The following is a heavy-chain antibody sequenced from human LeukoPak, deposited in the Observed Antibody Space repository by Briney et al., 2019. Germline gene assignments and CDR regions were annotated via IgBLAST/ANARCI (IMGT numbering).Heavy chain of an antibody. D-gene: IGHD3-22*01. CDR3: ARDLGDYDSSGCDY. CDR1: GYTFISYG. V-gene: IGHV1-18*01. CDR2: ISAYNGNT. Sequence: ASMKVSCKASGYTFISYGISWVRQAPGQGLEWMGWISAYNGNTNYAQKLQGRVTMTTDTSTSTAYMELRSLRSDDTAVYYCARDLGDYDSSGCDYWGQGTLVTVSS. J-gene: IGHJ4*02.